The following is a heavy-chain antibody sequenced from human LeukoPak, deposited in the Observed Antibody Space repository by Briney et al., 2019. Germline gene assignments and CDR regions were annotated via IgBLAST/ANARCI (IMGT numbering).Heavy chain of an antibody. Sequence: SETLSLTCAVYGGSFSGYYWSWIRQHPGKGLEWIGYIYYSGSTYYNPSLKSRVTISVDTSKNQFSLKLSSVTAADTAVYYCAARGDSSGWSLYYYYGMDVWGQGTTVTVSS. CDR3: AARGDSSGWSLYYYYGMDV. V-gene: IGHV4-31*11. J-gene: IGHJ6*02. CDR1: GGSFSGYY. CDR2: IYYSGST. D-gene: IGHD6-19*01.